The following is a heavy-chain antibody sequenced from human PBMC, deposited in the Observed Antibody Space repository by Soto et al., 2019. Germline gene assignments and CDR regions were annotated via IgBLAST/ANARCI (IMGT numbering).Heavy chain of an antibody. CDR2: INPSGGST. Sequence: ASVKVSCKASGYTFTSYYMHWVRQAPGQGLEWMGIINPSGGSTSYAQKFQGRVTMTRGTSTSTVYMELSSLRSEDTAVYYCERESEFAAPKYYFDYWGQGTLVTVSS. V-gene: IGHV1-46*01. CDR1: GYTFTSYY. CDR3: ERESEFAAPKYYFDY. J-gene: IGHJ4*02. D-gene: IGHD3-10*01.